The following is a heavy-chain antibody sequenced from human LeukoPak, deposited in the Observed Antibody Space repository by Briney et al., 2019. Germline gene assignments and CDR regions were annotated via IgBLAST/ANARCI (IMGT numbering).Heavy chain of an antibody. CDR3: ARSGYYYVMKGFDP. J-gene: IGHJ5*02. CDR2: INHSGST. V-gene: IGHV4-34*01. D-gene: IGHD3-22*01. CDR1: GGSFSGYY. Sequence: SETLSLTCAVYGGSFSGYYWSWIRQPPGEGLEWIGEINHSGSTNYNPSLKSRVTISVDTSKNQFSLKLSSVTAADTAVYYCARSGYYYVMKGFDPWGQGTLFTVSS.